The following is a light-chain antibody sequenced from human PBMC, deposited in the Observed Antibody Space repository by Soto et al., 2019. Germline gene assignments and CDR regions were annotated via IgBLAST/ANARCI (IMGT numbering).Light chain of an antibody. CDR3: QQYNNWPRT. CDR1: QSVSNN. V-gene: IGKV3-15*01. CDR2: GAS. J-gene: IGKJ1*01. Sequence: IVMTQSPATLSVSPGERATLSCRASQSVSNNLAWYQQKPGQAPRLLIYGASTRATGIPARFSGSGSGIKFTLTVSSLQSEDFALYYCQQYNNWPRTFGQGTKVDIK.